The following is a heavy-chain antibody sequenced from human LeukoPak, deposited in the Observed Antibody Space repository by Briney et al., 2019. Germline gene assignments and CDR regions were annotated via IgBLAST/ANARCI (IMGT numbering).Heavy chain of an antibody. V-gene: IGHV4-39*01. CDR3: ARQAKTVVQYIDFDF. CDR2: VYYSGST. Sequence: PSETLSLTCTVSGGPISSTSSYWGWIRQPPGKGLEWIGAVYYSGSTYYNPSLKSRVTISVDTSKNQFSLDLKSVTATDTAVYYCARQAKTVVQYIDFDFWGQGTLVTVSS. J-gene: IGHJ4*02. CDR1: GGPISSTSSY. D-gene: IGHD2-21*01.